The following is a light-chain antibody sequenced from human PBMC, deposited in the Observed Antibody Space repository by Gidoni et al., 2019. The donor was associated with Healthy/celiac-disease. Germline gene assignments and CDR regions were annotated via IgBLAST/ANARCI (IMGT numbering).Light chain of an antibody. CDR2: AAS. J-gene: IGKJ2*01. V-gene: IGKV1-39*01. CDR3: QQGYSTPMYT. Sequence: DIQMTQSPSSLSASVGDRVTITCRASQSISNNLNWYQQKPGKAPKLLIYAASSLQSGVPSRFSGSGSGTDFTLTISSLQPEDFATYYCQQGYSTPMYTFGQGTKLEIK. CDR1: QSISNN.